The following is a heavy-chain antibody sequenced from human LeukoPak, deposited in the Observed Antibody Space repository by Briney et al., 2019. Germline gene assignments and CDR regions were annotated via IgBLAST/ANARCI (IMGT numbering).Heavy chain of an antibody. D-gene: IGHD3-22*01. CDR3: ARDPYYYDSSGYYRSRYFDL. V-gene: IGHV4-31*03. J-gene: IGHJ2*01. CDR1: GGSISSGGYY. CDR2: IYYSGST. Sequence: SETLSLTCTVSGGSISSGGYYWSWIRQHPGKGLEWIGYIYYSGSTYYNPSLKSRVTISVDTSKNQFSLKLSSVTAADTAVYYCARDPYYYDSSGYYRSRYFDLWGRGTLVTVSS.